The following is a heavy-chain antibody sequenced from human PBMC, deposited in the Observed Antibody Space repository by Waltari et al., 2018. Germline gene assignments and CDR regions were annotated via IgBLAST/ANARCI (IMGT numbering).Heavy chain of an antibody. CDR3: ARDQGCSGGSCYLRGMDV. CDR2: IIPIFGTA. V-gene: IGHV1-69*05. Sequence: QVQLVQSGAEVKKPGSSVKVSCKASGGTFSSYAISWVRQAPGKGLEWMGGIIPIFGTANYAQKFQGRVTITTAESTSTAYMELSSLRSEDTAVYYCARDQGCSGGSCYLRGMDVWGQGTTVTVSS. CDR1: GGTFSSYA. J-gene: IGHJ6*02. D-gene: IGHD2-15*01.